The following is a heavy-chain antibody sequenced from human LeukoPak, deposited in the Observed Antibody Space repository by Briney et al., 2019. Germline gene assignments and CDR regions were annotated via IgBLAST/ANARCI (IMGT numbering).Heavy chain of an antibody. D-gene: IGHD3-16*01. CDR1: GFTFSSYG. Sequence: PGRSLRLSCAASGFTFSSYGMHWVRRAPGKGLEWVAVISYDGSDKYYADSVKGRFTISRDNSKNTLHLQMISLRAEDTAVYYCARDQGAWGYGYNFDYWGQGTLVTVSS. J-gene: IGHJ4*02. CDR2: ISYDGSDK. CDR3: ARDQGAWGYGYNFDY. V-gene: IGHV3-30*03.